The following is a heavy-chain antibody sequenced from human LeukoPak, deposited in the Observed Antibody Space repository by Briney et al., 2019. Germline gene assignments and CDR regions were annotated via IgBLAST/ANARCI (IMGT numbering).Heavy chain of an antibody. CDR2: IYYSGST. Sequence: SETLSLTCTVSGGSITGYHWSWIRQPPGKGLEWIGYIYYSGSTNYNPSLKSRVTISVDTSKNQFSLKLSSVTAADTAVYYCARVDPDSSSTLEVFDYWGQGTLVTVSS. D-gene: IGHD6-6*01. J-gene: IGHJ4*02. V-gene: IGHV4-59*01. CDR1: GGSITGYH. CDR3: ARVDPDSSSTLEVFDY.